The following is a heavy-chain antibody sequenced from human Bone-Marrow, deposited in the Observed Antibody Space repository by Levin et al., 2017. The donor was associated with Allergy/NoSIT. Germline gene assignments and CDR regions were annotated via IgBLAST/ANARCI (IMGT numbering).Heavy chain of an antibody. CDR3: ARTRLYESGTLLDF. Sequence: QSGPTLVKPTQTLTLTCTFSGFSLNTRGVCLTWIRQPPGKALEWLARIDWDDDKYYSTSLKTRLTISRDPPKNQVILTMTNMEPADTATYFCARTRLYESGTLLDFWGQGTLVTVSS. D-gene: IGHD3-10*01. CDR1: GFSLNTRGVC. V-gene: IGHV2-70*11. CDR2: IDWDDDK. J-gene: IGHJ4*02.